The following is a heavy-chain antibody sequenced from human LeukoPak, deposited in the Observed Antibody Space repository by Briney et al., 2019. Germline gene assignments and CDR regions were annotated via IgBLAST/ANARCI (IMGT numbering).Heavy chain of an antibody. J-gene: IGHJ3*02. V-gene: IGHV4-34*01. CDR1: GGSFSGYY. D-gene: IGHD6-19*01. CDR2: INHSGST. CDR3: ARGWKQWLVRGAFDI. Sequence: SETLSLTCAVYGGSFSGYYWSWIRQPPGKGLEWIGEINHSGSTNYNPSLKSRVTISVDTSKNQFSLKLSSVTAADTAVYYCARGWKQWLVRGAFDIWGQRTMVTVSS.